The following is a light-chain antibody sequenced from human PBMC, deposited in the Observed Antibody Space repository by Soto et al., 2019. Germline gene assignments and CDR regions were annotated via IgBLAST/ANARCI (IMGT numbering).Light chain of an antibody. CDR2: GAS. CDR1: QSVSSN. Sequence: EIAMTQSQATLSVSPGERATHTCRASQSVSSNVAWYQQKPGQAPRLLIYGASTRATGIPARFSGSGSGTEFTLTISSLQSEDFAVYYCQQYNNWHALTFGGGTKVEIK. V-gene: IGKV3D-15*01. CDR3: QQYNNWHALT. J-gene: IGKJ4*01.